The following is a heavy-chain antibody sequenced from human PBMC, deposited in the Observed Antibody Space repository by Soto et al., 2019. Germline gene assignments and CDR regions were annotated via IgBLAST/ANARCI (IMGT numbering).Heavy chain of an antibody. Sequence: GGSLRLSCAASGFTFSSYAMSWVRQAPGKGLEWVSAISGSGGSTYYADSVKGRFTISRDNSKNTLYLQMNSLRAEDTAVYYCAKGSGDYGIRGRAFDIWGQGTMVTVSS. J-gene: IGHJ3*02. CDR3: AKGSGDYGIRGRAFDI. CDR1: GFTFSSYA. V-gene: IGHV3-23*01. D-gene: IGHD4-17*01. CDR2: ISGSGGST.